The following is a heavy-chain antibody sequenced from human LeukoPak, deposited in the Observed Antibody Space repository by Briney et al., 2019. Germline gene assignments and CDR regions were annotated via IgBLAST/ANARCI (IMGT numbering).Heavy chain of an antibody. D-gene: IGHD4-17*01. CDR3: ARLSTVTTSFDY. CDR1: GGSISSGSYY. Sequence: SQTLSLTCTVSGGSISSGSYYWSWIRQPAGKGLEWIGRIYTSGSTTYNSSLKSRVTISLDTSKNHFSLRLSSVTAADTAVYYCARLSTVTTSFDYWGQGTLVTVSS. J-gene: IGHJ4*02. V-gene: IGHV4-61*02. CDR2: IYTSGST.